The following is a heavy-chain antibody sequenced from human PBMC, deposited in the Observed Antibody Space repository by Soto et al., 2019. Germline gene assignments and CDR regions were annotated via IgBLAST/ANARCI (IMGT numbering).Heavy chain of an antibody. CDR3: ARGLRAAAGRDYFQY. D-gene: IGHD6-13*01. CDR1: GFIFSSYG. Sequence: QVQLVESGGGVVQPGRSLTLSCAASGFIFSSYGMHWVRQAPGKGLQWVAGIWYDGSNTYYADSVKGRFTISRDNSKNTVYLQMNGLRAEDTAVYYCARGLRAAAGRDYFQYWGQGSLVTVS. V-gene: IGHV3-33*01. J-gene: IGHJ1*01. CDR2: IWYDGSNT.